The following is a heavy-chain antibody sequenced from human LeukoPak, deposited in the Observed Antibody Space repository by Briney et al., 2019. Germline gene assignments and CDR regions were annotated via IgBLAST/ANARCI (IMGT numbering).Heavy chain of an antibody. D-gene: IGHD3-3*01. Sequence: GGSLRLSCAASGFTFSSYAMSWVRQAPGKGLEWVSAISGSVSDTNYADSVKGRFTISRDNSKNTLYLQMNSLRAEDTAVYYCAKSRDFWSGYWGYFDYWGQGTLVTVSS. CDR1: GFTFSSYA. CDR3: AKSRDFWSGYWGYFDY. J-gene: IGHJ4*02. V-gene: IGHV3-23*01. CDR2: ISGSVSDT.